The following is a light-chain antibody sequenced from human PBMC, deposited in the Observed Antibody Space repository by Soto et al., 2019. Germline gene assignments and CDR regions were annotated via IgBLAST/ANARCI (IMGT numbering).Light chain of an antibody. Sequence: DIQMTHSPSTLSASVGDRFTITCRASQSISNWLAWYQQKPGTAPKVLIYHASNLQSGVPSRFSGSGSGTDFTLTISRLEPEDFAVYYCQQYGSSPGTFGQGTKVDIK. CDR2: HAS. CDR1: QSISNW. V-gene: IGKV1-5*01. CDR3: QQYGSSPGT. J-gene: IGKJ1*01.